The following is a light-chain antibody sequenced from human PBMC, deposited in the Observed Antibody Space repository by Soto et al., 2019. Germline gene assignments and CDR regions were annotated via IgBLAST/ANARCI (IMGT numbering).Light chain of an antibody. V-gene: IGKV3-20*01. J-gene: IGKJ1*01. Sequence: GTLSLSPGERATLSCRASQSVSSNYLAWYQQKPGQAPRLLIYGASSRATGIPDRFSGSGSGTDFTLTISRLEPEDFAVYYCQQHGSSPQTFGQGTKVDIK. CDR1: QSVSSNY. CDR2: GAS. CDR3: QQHGSSPQT.